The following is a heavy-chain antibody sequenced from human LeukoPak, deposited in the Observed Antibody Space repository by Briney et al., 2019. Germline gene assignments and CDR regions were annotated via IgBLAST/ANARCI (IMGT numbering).Heavy chain of an antibody. J-gene: IGHJ4*02. CDR3: ARGLRWMATIAHSDY. CDR1: GGSISSYY. V-gene: IGHV4-59*01. CDR2: IYYSGST. D-gene: IGHD5-24*01. Sequence: SETLSLTCTVSGGSISSYYWSWIRQPPGKGLEWIGYIYYSGSTNYNPSLKSRVTISVDTSKNQFSLKLSSVTAADTAVYYCARGLRWMATIAHSDYWGQGTLVTVSS.